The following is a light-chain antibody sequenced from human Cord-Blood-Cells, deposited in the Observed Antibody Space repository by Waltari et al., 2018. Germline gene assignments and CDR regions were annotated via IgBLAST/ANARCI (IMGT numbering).Light chain of an antibody. Sequence: QSGLTHPASLAGSPGQSITISPTGARSDVGSYYLFSWYQQHPGKAPKLMIYEGSTRPSGVSNRFSGSKSGNTASLTISGLQAEDEADYYCCSYAGSSTWVFGGGTKLTVL. CDR2: EGS. CDR1: RSDVGSYYL. J-gene: IGLJ3*02. V-gene: IGLV2-23*01. CDR3: CSYAGSSTWV.